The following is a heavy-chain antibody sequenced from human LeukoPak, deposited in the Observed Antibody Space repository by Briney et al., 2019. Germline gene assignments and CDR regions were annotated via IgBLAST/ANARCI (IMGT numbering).Heavy chain of an antibody. V-gene: IGHV3-30-3*01. CDR2: ISYDGSNK. Sequence: PGGSLRLSCAASGFTFSSYVMHWVRQAPGKGLEWVADISYDGSNKYYADSVKGRFTISRDNSKNTLYLQMNSLRAEDTAVYYCARVNEAGQPGPFDYWGQGTLVTVSS. J-gene: IGHJ4*02. CDR3: ARVNEAGQPGPFDY. CDR1: GFTFSSYV. D-gene: IGHD1-1*01.